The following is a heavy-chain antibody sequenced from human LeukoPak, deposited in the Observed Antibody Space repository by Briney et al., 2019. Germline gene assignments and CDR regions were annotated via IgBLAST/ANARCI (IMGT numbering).Heavy chain of an antibody. V-gene: IGHV3-53*01. D-gene: IGHD3-10*01. CDR3: ARGPGNYYGSGSPGAFDI. CDR1: GFTVSSNY. J-gene: IGHJ3*02. CDR2: IYSGGST. Sequence: GGSLRLSCAASGFTVSSNYMSWVRQAPGKGLEWVSVIYSGGSTYYADSVKGRFTISRDNSKNTLYLQMNSLRAEDTAVYYCARGPGNYYGSGSPGAFDIWGQGTMVTVSS.